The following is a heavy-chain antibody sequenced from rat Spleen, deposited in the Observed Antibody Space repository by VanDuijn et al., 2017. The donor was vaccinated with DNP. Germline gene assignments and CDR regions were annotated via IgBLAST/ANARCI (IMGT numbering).Heavy chain of an antibody. J-gene: IGHJ2*01. V-gene: IGHV5-7*01. Sequence: EVQLVESGGGLVQPGRSLKLSCAASRFTFSDYNMAWVRQAPKKGLEWVATISYDGSRTYYRDSVKGRFTISRDNAKSTLYLQMDSLRSEDTATYYCATGGSPYYFDYWGQGVMVTVSS. CDR3: ATGGSPYYFDY. CDR2: ISYDGSRT. D-gene: IGHD5-1*01. CDR1: RFTFSDYN.